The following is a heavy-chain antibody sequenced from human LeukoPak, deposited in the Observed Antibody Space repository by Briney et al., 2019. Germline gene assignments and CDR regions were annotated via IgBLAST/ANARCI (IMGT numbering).Heavy chain of an antibody. CDR1: GFTFNDFA. CDR2: IGDAGT. Sequence: PGGSLRLSCAASGFTFNDFAMTWVRQAPGKGLEWVSSIGDAGTYYADSVKGRFTISRDNSKNMLYLQLNRLRAGGTAMYYCAKNLGPFDVRGQGTMVTVSS. J-gene: IGHJ3*01. V-gene: IGHV3-23*01. CDR3: AKNLGPFDV. D-gene: IGHD3-16*01.